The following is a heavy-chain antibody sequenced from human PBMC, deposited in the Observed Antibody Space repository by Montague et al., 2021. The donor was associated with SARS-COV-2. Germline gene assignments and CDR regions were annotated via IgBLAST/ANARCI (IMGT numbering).Heavy chain of an antibody. J-gene: IGHJ6*02. CDR2: ISAYTGNT. Sequence: SVKVSCKASGHTFTSYGISWVRQAPGQGLEWMGWISAYTGNTNYAQKLQCRVSMTTDTSTSTAYMELRSLRSDDTAVYYCAGNLTGYYGMDVGGQGTTVTVSS. CDR3: AGNLTGYYGMDV. V-gene: IGHV1-18*01. D-gene: IGHD3-9*01. CDR1: GHTFTSYG.